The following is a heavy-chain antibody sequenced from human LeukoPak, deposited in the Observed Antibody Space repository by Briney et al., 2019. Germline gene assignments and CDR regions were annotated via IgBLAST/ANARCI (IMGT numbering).Heavy chain of an antibody. Sequence: GGSLRLSCAASGFTFSSYAMSWVRQAPGKGLEWVSAISGSGGSTYYADSVKGRFTISRDNSKNALYLQMNSLRAEDTAVYYCARHRSSWLIDYWGQGTLVTVSS. V-gene: IGHV3-23*01. J-gene: IGHJ4*02. CDR3: ARHRSSWLIDY. CDR2: ISGSGGST. D-gene: IGHD6-6*01. CDR1: GFTFSSYA.